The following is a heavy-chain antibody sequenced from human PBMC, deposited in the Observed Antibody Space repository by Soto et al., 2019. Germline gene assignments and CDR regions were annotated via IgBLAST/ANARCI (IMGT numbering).Heavy chain of an antibody. D-gene: IGHD3-22*01. Sequence: PGGSLRLSCAASGFTFSSYGMHWVRQAPGKGLEWVAVISYDGSNKYYADSVKGRFTISRDNSKNTLYLQMNSLRAEDTAVYYCAKETPCDSSGYYYIDYWGQGTLVTVSS. J-gene: IGHJ4*02. CDR2: ISYDGSNK. CDR3: AKETPCDSSGYYYIDY. V-gene: IGHV3-30*18. CDR1: GFTFSSYG.